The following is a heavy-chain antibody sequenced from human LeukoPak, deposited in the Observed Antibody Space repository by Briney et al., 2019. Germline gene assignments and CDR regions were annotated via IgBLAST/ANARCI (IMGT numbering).Heavy chain of an antibody. V-gene: IGHV3-21*01. CDR3: ARMADDYYYYMDV. J-gene: IGHJ6*03. D-gene: IGHD5-24*01. Sequence: ADSVKGRSTISRDNAKNSLNLQMNSMRAEDTAVYYCARMADDYYYYMDVWGIETTVTISS.